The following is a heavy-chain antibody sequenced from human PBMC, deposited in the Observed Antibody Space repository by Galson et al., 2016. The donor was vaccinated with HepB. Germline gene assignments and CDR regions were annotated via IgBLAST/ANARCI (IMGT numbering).Heavy chain of an antibody. D-gene: IGHD3-3*01. CDR2: IKQDGSQK. V-gene: IGHV3-7*03. Sequence: SLRLSCAASGFTSSTYWVNWVRQTPGKGLEWVASIKQDGSQKYSADSVKGRFTISRDDADNSLYLQMNSLRADDTAVYYCAGGTYDNWFDPWGQGTLVTVSS. CDR1: GFTSSTYW. CDR3: AGGTYDNWFDP. J-gene: IGHJ5*02.